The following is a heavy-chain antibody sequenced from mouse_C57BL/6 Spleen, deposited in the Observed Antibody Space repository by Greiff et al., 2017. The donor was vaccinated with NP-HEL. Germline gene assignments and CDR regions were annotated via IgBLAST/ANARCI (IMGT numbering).Heavy chain of an antibody. V-gene: IGHV5-17*01. J-gene: IGHJ4*01. D-gene: IGHD1-1*01. CDR3: ARTYYGSRDYAMDY. CDR1: GFTFSDYG. CDR2: ISSGSSTI. Sequence: EVKVEESGGGLVKPGGSLKLSCAASGFTFSDYGMHWVRQAPEKGLEWVAYISSGSSTIYYADTVKGRFTISRDNAKNTLFLQMTSLRSEDTAMYYCARTYYGSRDYAMDYWGQGTSVTVSS.